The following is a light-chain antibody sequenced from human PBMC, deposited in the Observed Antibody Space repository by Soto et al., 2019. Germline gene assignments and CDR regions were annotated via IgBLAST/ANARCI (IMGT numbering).Light chain of an antibody. CDR1: QSLLHSNGKNY. CDR3: MQALRLPWT. V-gene: IGKV2-28*01. Sequence: DIVMTQSPLPLSVTPGEPASISCRSSQSLLHSNGKNYLDWYLQKPGQSPQLLIYFGSDRASGVPARFSGSGSGAFFTLQISRVEAEDVGVYFCMQALRLPWTFGQGTKVEIK. CDR2: FGS. J-gene: IGKJ1*01.